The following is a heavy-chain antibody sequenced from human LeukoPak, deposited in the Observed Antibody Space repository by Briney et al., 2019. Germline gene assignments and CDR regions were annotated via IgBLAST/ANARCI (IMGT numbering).Heavy chain of an antibody. CDR2: ISAYNGNT. Sequence: GASVKVSCKASGYTFTSYGISWVRQAPGQGLEWMGWISAYNGNTNYAQKLQGRVTMTTDTSTSTAYMELRSLRSDDTAVYYCARTGIKLGPPTITMIGGDWWFDPWGQGTLVTVSS. J-gene: IGHJ5*02. CDR3: ARTGIKLGPPTITMIGGDWWFDP. CDR1: GYTFTSYG. V-gene: IGHV1-18*01. D-gene: IGHD3-22*01.